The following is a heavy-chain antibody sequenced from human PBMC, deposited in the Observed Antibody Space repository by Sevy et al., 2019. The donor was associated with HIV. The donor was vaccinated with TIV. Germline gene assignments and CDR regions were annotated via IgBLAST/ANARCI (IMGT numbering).Heavy chain of an antibody. D-gene: IGHD2-8*01. Sequence: GGSLRLSCAASGFTFSSYAMSWVRQAPGKGLEWVSAISGSGGRTYYADSVKGRFTISRDNSKNTLYLQMNSLRAEDTAVYYCAKGMVDYYYMDVWGKGTTVTVSS. CDR1: GFTFSSYA. CDR3: AKGMVDYYYMDV. J-gene: IGHJ6*03. CDR2: ISGSGGRT. V-gene: IGHV3-23*01.